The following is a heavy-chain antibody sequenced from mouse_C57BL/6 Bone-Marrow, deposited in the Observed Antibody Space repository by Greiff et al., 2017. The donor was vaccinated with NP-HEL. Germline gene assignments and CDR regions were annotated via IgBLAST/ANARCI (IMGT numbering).Heavy chain of an antibody. CDR1: GYTFTSYW. CDR2: IYPGSGST. D-gene: IGHD3-2*02. CDR3: ARGPAQAMTWFAY. V-gene: IGHV1-55*01. Sequence: VQLQQSGAELVKPGASVKMSCKASGYTFTSYWITWVKQRPGQGLEWIGDIYPGSGSTNYNEKFKSKATLTVDTSSSTAYMQLSSRTSEESAVYYCARGPAQAMTWFAYWGQGSLVPVSA. J-gene: IGHJ3*01.